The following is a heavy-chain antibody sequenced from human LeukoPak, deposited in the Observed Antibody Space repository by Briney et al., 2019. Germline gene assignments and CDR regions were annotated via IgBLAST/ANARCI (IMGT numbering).Heavy chain of an antibody. V-gene: IGHV3-21*01. D-gene: IGHD4-17*01. CDR3: SRDPLGTLYGDFGNDAFDF. CDR2: ISSSSSYI. Sequence: GGSLRLSCAASGFTFSSYSMNWVRQAPGKGLEWVSSISSSSSYIYYADSVKGRFTISRDNAKNSLYLQMNSLRAEDTAVYYCSRDPLGTLYGDFGNDAFDFCAQGTMVIVSS. CDR1: GFTFSSYS. J-gene: IGHJ3*01.